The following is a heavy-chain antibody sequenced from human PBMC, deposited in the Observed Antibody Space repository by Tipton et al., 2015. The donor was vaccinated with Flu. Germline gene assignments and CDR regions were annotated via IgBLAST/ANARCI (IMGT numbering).Heavy chain of an antibody. Sequence: TLSLTCTVSGGSISSSNYYWGWIRQPPGKGLEWIGSIYYSGSTYYNPSLKSRVTISVDTSKNQFSLKLTSVTAADTAVYYCATHCVGVCSHAFDIWGQGTMVTVSS. D-gene: IGHD2-21*02. CDR2: IYYSGST. CDR3: ATHCVGVCSHAFDI. V-gene: IGHV4-39*07. J-gene: IGHJ3*02. CDR1: GGSISSSNYY.